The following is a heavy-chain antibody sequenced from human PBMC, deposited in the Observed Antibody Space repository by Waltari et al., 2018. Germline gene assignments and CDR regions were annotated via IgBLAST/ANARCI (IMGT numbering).Heavy chain of an antibody. J-gene: IGHJ4*02. CDR3: ARDYVELSTAKQHFDY. CDR2: IYYSGST. V-gene: IGHV4-30-4*08. Sequence: QVQLQESGPGLVKPSQTLSLTCTVSGGSISSGDYYWSWIRQPPGKGLEWIGYIYYSGSTYYNPSLKSRVTISVDTSKNQFSLKLSSVTAADTAVYYCARDYVELSTAKQHFDYWGQGTLVTVSS. D-gene: IGHD4-17*01. CDR1: GGSISSGDYY.